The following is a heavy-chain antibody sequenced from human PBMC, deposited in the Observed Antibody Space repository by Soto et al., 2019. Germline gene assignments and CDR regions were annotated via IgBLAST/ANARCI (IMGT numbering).Heavy chain of an antibody. CDR3: AKARWLQLEAYFDY. D-gene: IGHD5-12*01. CDR1: GFTFSSYA. CDR2: ISGSGGST. V-gene: IGHV3-23*01. J-gene: IGHJ4*02. Sequence: GGSLRLSCAASGFTFSSYAMSWVRQAPGKGLEWVSAISGSGGSTYYADSVKGRFTISRDNSKNTPYLQMNSLRAEDTAVYYCAKARWLQLEAYFDYWGQGTLVTVYS.